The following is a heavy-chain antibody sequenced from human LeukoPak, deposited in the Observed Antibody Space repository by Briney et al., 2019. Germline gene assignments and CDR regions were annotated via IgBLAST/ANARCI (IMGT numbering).Heavy chain of an antibody. V-gene: IGHV4-34*01. CDR3: ARGISFGVVINNWFDP. J-gene: IGHJ5*02. CDR2: INHSGST. Sequence: SETLSLTCAVYGGSFSGYYWSWIRQPPGKGLEWIGEINHSGSTNYNPSLKSRVTMSVDTSKNQFSLKLSSVTAADTAVYYCARGISFGVVINNWFDPWGQGTLVTVSS. D-gene: IGHD3-3*01. CDR1: GGSFSGYY.